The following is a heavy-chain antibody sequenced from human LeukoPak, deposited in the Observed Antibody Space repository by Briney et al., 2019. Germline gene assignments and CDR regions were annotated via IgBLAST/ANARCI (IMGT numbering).Heavy chain of an antibody. Sequence: SETLSLTCTVSGGSSSSGDYYWSWIRERPGKGLEWIGYIYYSGSTYYNPSLKSRVTISVDTSKNQFSLKLSSVTAADTAVYYCARDSGYSYGPLDYWGQGTLVTVSS. J-gene: IGHJ4*02. D-gene: IGHD5-18*01. V-gene: IGHV4-31*03. CDR3: ARDSGYSYGPLDY. CDR2: IYYSGST. CDR1: GGSSSSGDYY.